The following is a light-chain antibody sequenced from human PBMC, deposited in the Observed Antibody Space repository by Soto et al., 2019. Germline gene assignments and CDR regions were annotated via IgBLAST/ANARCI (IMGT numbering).Light chain of an antibody. CDR1: SNDVGGYNF. Sequence: QSVLTQPRSVSGSPGQSFTISCTGTSNDVGGYNFVSWYQQHPGKVPKLFIYDVSRRPSGVPDRFSGSKSGNTASLTIFGLQAEDEADYYCSSYAGSYTLVFGGGTKVTVL. J-gene: IGLJ2*01. V-gene: IGLV2-11*01. CDR2: DVS. CDR3: SSYAGSYTLV.